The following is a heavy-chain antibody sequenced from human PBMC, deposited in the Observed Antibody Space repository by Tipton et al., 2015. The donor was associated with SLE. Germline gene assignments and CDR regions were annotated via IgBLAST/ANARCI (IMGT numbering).Heavy chain of an antibody. D-gene: IGHD7-27*01. Sequence: LRLSCTVSGDSLSSSSHDWAWIRQPPGKGLEWIGNIFYSGSTYYTPSLKSRLTISVDTSKSQFSLRLSSVTAADTAVYFCARLRMGNWYFDLWGRGTLVTVSS. CDR2: IFYSGST. CDR1: GDSLSSSSHD. V-gene: IGHV4-39*07. J-gene: IGHJ2*01. CDR3: ARLRMGNWYFDL.